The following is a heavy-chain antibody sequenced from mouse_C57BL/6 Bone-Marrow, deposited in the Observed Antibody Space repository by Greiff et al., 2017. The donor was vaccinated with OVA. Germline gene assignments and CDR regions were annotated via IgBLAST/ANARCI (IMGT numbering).Heavy chain of an antibody. V-gene: IGHV1-82*01. J-gene: IGHJ1*03. Sequence: VQLQQSGPELVKPGASVKISCKASGYAFSSSWMNWVKQRPGKGLEWIGRIYPGDGDTNYNGKFKGKATLTADKSSSTAYMQLSSLTSEDSAVYFCARCGWLPLYWYFDVWGTGTTVTVSS. CDR3: ARCGWLPLYWYFDV. CDR2: IYPGDGDT. D-gene: IGHD2-3*01. CDR1: GYAFSSSW.